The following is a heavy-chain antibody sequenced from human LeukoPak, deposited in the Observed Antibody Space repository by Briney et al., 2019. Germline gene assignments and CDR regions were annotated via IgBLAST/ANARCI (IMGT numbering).Heavy chain of an antibody. Sequence: GGSLRLSCAASGFTFDDYAMHWVRQAPGKGLEWVSLISGDAGSTYYADSVKGRFTISRDGSKNSLYLQMNSLRTEDTAFYYCAKDIYRGLDMATRPDYWGQGTLVTVSS. V-gene: IGHV3-43*02. CDR2: ISGDAGST. D-gene: IGHD5-24*01. CDR3: AKDIYRGLDMATRPDY. J-gene: IGHJ4*02. CDR1: GFTFDDYA.